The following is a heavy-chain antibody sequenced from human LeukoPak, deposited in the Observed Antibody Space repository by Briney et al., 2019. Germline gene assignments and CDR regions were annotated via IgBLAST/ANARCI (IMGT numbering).Heavy chain of an antibody. J-gene: IGHJ4*02. D-gene: IGHD3-22*01. CDR2: ISGSGGST. V-gene: IGHV3-23*01. CDR3: TNYDSSGYPFDY. Sequence: GGSLRLSCAASGFTFSSYAMSWVRQAPGKGLEWVSAISGSGGSTYYADSVKGRFTISRDNSKNTLYLQMNSLRAEDTAVYYCTNYDSSGYPFDYWGQGTLVTVSS. CDR1: GFTFSSYA.